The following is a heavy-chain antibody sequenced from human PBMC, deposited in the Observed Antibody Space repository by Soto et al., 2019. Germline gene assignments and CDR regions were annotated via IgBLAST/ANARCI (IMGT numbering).Heavy chain of an antibody. CDR3: ASERAAAGTTYYYYYYGMDV. D-gene: IGHD6-13*01. CDR1: GGSISSFY. J-gene: IGHJ6*02. Sequence: PSETLSLTCTVSGGSISSFYWSWIRQSAGKGLEWIGRIYASGSTNYNPSLKSRVTMSVDTSKNQFSLKLSSVTAADTAVYYCASERAAAGTTYYYYYYGMDVWGQGITVTVSS. V-gene: IGHV4-4*07. CDR2: IYASGST.